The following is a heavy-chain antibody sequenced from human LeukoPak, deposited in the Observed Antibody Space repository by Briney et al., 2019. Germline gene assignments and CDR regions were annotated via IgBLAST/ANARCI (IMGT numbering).Heavy chain of an antibody. V-gene: IGHV1-3*01. J-gene: IGHJ4*02. D-gene: IGHD6-13*01. CDR2: INAGNGNT. Sequence: GASVKVSCKASGYTFTSYAMHWVRQAPGQRLEWMGWINAGNGNTKYSQKFQGRVTITRDTSASTAYMELSSLRSEDTAVYYCARAFRQGVYSSSWYVWGQGTLVTVSS. CDR1: GYTFTSYA. CDR3: ARAFRQGVYSSSWYV.